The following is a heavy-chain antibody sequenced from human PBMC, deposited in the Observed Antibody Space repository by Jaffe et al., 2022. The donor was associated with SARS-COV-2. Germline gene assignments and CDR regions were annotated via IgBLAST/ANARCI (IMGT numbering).Heavy chain of an antibody. V-gene: IGHV3-74*01. J-gene: IGHJ1*01. CDR3: VRDWGPNTISSSFHH. CDR2: INSNGGTT. D-gene: IGHD6-6*01. CDR1: GFTFSSHW. Sequence: EVQLVESGGGLVQPGGSLRLSCAASGFTFSSHWMDWVRQAPGMGLVWVSRINSNGGTTNYADSVKGRFTISRDNAKNTLFLQMNSLRAEDTAVYYCVRDWGPNTISSSFHHWGQGTLVTVSS.